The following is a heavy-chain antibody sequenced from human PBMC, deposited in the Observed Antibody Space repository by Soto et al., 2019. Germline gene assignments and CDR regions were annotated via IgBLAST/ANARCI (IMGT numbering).Heavy chain of an antibody. Sequence: ASVKVSCKASGYTFTSFGITGVRQAPGHGVEWMGWISAYNGDTKNAQKVQGRVTMTTDTATNTAHMELRSLRPDDTALYYCARGGDSYGDDYWGQGTLVTVSS. D-gene: IGHD5-18*01. V-gene: IGHV1-18*01. CDR2: ISAYNGDT. CDR3: ARGGDSYGDDY. J-gene: IGHJ4*02. CDR1: GYTFTSFG.